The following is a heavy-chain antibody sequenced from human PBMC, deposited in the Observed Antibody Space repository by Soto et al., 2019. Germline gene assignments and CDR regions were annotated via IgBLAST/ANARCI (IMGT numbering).Heavy chain of an antibody. Sequence: EVQLVESGGGLVQPGGSLRLSCAASGFTFSSYSMNWVRQAPGKGLEWVSYISSSSSTIYYADFMKGRTTISRDKAKNYLYLQMNSLRAENTALYYCARAILLEWFTYNYWGQGPLVTVSS. D-gene: IGHD3-3*01. CDR1: GFTFSSYS. CDR3: ARAILLEWFTYNY. CDR2: ISSSSSTI. J-gene: IGHJ4*02. V-gene: IGHV3-48*01.